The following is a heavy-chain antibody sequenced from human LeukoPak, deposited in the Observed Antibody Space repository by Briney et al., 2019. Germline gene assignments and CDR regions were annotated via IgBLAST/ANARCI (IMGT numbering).Heavy chain of an antibody. CDR1: GFTFSSYA. CDR2: ITGSGGSR. J-gene: IGHJ4*02. Sequence: GGSLRHSCAASGFTFSSYAMSWVRQAPGKGLEWVSGITGSGGSRYYADSVKGRFTISRDNSKNTRYVQMNSLRAEETALYYCANGGSIAVGAPHDYWGQGTLVTVSS. V-gene: IGHV3-23*01. CDR3: ANGGSIAVGAPHDY. D-gene: IGHD6-19*01.